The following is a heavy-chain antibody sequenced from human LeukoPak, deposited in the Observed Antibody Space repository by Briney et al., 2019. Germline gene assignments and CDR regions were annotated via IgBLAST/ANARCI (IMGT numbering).Heavy chain of an antibody. CDR2: ISSSSSYI. CDR3: AKEGFQSTMVRGVADKFDY. D-gene: IGHD3-10*01. Sequence: GGSLRLSCAASGFTFSSYALSWVRQAAGKGLEWVSSISSSSSYIYYADSVKGRFTISRDNAKNSLYLQMNSLRAEDTAVYYCAKEGFQSTMVRGVADKFDYWGQGTLVTVSS. CDR1: GFTFSSYA. V-gene: IGHV3-21*04. J-gene: IGHJ4*02.